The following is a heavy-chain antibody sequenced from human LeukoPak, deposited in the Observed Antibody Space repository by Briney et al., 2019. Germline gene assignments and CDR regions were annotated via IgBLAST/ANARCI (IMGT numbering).Heavy chain of an antibody. CDR1: GFTFSSYW. Sequence: GRSLRLSCAASGFTFSSYWMSWVRQAPGKGLEWVANIKQDGSEKYYVDSVKGRFTISRDNAKNSLYLQMNSLRAEDTAVYYCARAPYDSSGYLDAFDIWGQGTMVTVSS. CDR2: IKQDGSEK. CDR3: ARAPYDSSGYLDAFDI. V-gene: IGHV3-7*01. J-gene: IGHJ3*02. D-gene: IGHD3-22*01.